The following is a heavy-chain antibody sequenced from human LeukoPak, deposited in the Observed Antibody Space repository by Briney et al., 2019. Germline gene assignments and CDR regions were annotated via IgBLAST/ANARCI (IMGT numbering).Heavy chain of an antibody. D-gene: IGHD3-3*01. Sequence: SETLSLTCAVYGGSFSGYYWSWIRQPPGKGLEWIGEINHSGSTNYNPSLKSRVTISVDTSKNQFSLKLSSVTAADTAVYYCARGRTNYDFWSRYRNNLVDVCGKGTTVTVSS. CDR1: GGSFSGYY. J-gene: IGHJ6*04. V-gene: IGHV4-34*01. CDR3: ARGRTNYDFWSRYRNNLVDV. CDR2: INHSGST.